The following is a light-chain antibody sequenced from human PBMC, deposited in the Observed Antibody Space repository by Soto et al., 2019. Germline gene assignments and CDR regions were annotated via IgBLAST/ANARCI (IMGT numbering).Light chain of an antibody. Sequence: DIQMTQSPSSLSASVGDRVTITFRASQGISTYLNWYQQKPGKAPKLLIYAASSLQSGVPSRFSGSGSGTDFTLTISSLQPEDFATYYCQQSHSTPPITFGQGTRLEIK. CDR2: AAS. J-gene: IGKJ5*01. CDR1: QGISTY. CDR3: QQSHSTPPIT. V-gene: IGKV1-39*01.